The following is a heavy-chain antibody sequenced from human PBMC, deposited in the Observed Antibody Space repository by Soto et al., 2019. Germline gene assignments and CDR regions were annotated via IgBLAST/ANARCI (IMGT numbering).Heavy chain of an antibody. D-gene: IGHD6-19*01. V-gene: IGHV3-30-3*01. CDR2: ISYDGSNK. Sequence: PGVSLRLSCAASGFTFSSYAMHWVRQAPGKGLEWVTIISYDGSNKYYADSVKGRFTISRDNSKNTLYLQMNSLRAEDTAVYYCARDKSPYSSGWHNRHFDYWGQGTLVTVSS. J-gene: IGHJ4*02. CDR3: ARDKSPYSSGWHNRHFDY. CDR1: GFTFSSYA.